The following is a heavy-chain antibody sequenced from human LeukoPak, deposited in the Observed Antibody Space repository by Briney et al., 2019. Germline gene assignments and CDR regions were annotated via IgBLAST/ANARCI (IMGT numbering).Heavy chain of an antibody. J-gene: IGHJ4*02. CDR2: ISSISSII. V-gene: IGHV3-48*04. CDR1: GFPFNTYS. CDR3: ARGQPGGLRFLEWLYGGYFDY. Sequence: GGSLRLSCAASGFPFNTYSMSWVRQAPGKGLEWVSYISSISSIIYYADSVKGRFTISRDNAKNSLYLQMNSLRAEDTAVYYCARGQPGGLRFLEWLYGGYFDYWGQGTLVTVSS. D-gene: IGHD3-3*01.